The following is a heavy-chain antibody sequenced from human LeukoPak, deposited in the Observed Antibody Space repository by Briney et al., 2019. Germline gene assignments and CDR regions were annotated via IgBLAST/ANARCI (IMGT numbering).Heavy chain of an antibody. Sequence: ASVKVSCKASGYTFTSYDINWVRQATGQGLEWIGWMNPNSGNTGYAQKFQGRVTMTRNTSISTAYMELSSLRSEDTAVYYCASAPGTIFGASYYFDYWGQGTLVTVSS. CDR3: ASAPGTIFGASYYFDY. CDR1: GYTFTSYD. V-gene: IGHV1-8*01. CDR2: MNPNSGNT. J-gene: IGHJ4*02. D-gene: IGHD3-3*01.